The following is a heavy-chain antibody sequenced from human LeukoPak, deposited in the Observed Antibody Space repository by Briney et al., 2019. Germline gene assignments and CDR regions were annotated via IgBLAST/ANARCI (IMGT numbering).Heavy chain of an antibody. CDR1: GFTFSNYK. CDR2: INTDGSIT. Sequence: QPGGSLRLSCAASGFTFSNYKMHWVRQAPGKGLVWASCINTDGSITTYADSVKGRFTISRDNAKNTLYLQLSSLGAEDTAVYFCARGSYFGHDYWGQGALVTVSS. V-gene: IGHV3-74*01. J-gene: IGHJ4*02. D-gene: IGHD2/OR15-2a*01. CDR3: ARGSYFGHDY.